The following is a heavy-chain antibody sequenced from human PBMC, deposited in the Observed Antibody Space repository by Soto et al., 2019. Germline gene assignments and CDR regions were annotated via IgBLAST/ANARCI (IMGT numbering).Heavy chain of an antibody. CDR1: GGTFSSYA. J-gene: IGHJ6*02. CDR2: IIPILGIA. D-gene: IGHD3-10*01. Sequence: ASVKVSCKASGGTFSSYAISWVRQAPGQGLEWMGRIIPILGIANYAQKFQGRVTITADKSTSTAYMELSSLRSEDTAVYYCARVHVTMVRGVSYYYGMDVWGQGTTVTVSS. CDR3: ARVHVTMVRGVSYYYGMDV. V-gene: IGHV1-69*04.